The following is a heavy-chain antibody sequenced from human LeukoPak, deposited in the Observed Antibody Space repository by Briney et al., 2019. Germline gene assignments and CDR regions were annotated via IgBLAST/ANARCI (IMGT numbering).Heavy chain of an antibody. CDR1: GFTFSSYG. CDR2: ISYDGSNK. V-gene: IGHV3-30*18. D-gene: IGHD6-19*01. Sequence: GRSLRLSCAASGFTFSSYGMHWVRQAPGKGLEWVAVISYDGSNKYYADSVKGRFTISRDNSKNTLYLRMNSLRAEDTAVYYCAKDGGIAVAGPYFDYWGQGTLVTVSS. CDR3: AKDGGIAVAGPYFDY. J-gene: IGHJ4*02.